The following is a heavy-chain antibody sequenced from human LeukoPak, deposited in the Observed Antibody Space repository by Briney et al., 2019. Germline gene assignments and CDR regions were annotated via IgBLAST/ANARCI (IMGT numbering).Heavy chain of an antibody. CDR1: GGTFSSYA. CDR3: ARVEGKQQWDDP. V-gene: IGHV1-69*06. D-gene: IGHD6-13*01. J-gene: IGHJ5*02. CDR2: IIPIFGTA. Sequence: SVKVSCKASGGTFSSYAISWVRQAPGQGLEWMGGIIPIFGTANYAQKFQGRVTITADKSTSTAYMELSSLRAEDTAVYYCARVEGKQQWDDPWGQGTLVTVPS.